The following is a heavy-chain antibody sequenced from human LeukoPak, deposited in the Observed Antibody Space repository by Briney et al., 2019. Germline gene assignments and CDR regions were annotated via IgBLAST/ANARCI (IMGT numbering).Heavy chain of an antibody. Sequence: GGSLRLSCAASGFIFSSYAMKWVRQAPGKGLEWVSTIAGSGTYYADSVKGRFTISRDNSKNTLYLQMNSLRAEDTAVYYCAKGLFMHDYWGQRTLVTVSS. V-gene: IGHV3-23*01. CDR1: GFIFSSYA. D-gene: IGHD3-16*01. CDR3: AKGLFMHDY. CDR2: IAGSGT. J-gene: IGHJ4*02.